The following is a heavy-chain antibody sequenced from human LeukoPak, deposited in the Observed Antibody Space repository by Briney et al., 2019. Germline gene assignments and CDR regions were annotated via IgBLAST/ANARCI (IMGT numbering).Heavy chain of an antibody. CDR1: GFTFSSYA. CDR2: ISYDGSNK. CDR3: ARQGAADYDFWSGYRDLKYYFDY. V-gene: IGHV3-30*04. Sequence: GGSLRLSCAASGFTFSSYAMSWVRQAPGKGLEWVAVISYDGSNKYYADSVKGRFTISRDNSKNTLYLQMNSLRAEDTAVYYCARQGAADYDFWSGYRDLKYYFDYWGQGTLVTVSS. D-gene: IGHD3-3*01. J-gene: IGHJ4*02.